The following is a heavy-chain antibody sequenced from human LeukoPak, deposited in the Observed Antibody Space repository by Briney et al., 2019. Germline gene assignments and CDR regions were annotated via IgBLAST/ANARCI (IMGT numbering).Heavy chain of an antibody. V-gene: IGHV4-39*07. Sequence: SETLSLTCTASGGSISSSSYYWGWIRQPPGKGLEWIGSIYYSGSTYYNPSLKSRVTISVDTSKNQFSLKLSSVTAADTAVYYCARLETAQVYGFDYWGQGTLVTVSS. J-gene: IGHJ4*02. D-gene: IGHD6-6*01. CDR1: GGSISSSSYY. CDR2: IYYSGST. CDR3: ARLETAQVYGFDY.